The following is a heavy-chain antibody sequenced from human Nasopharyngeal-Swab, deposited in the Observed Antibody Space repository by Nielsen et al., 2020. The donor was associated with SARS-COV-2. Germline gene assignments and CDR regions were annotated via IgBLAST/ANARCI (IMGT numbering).Heavy chain of an antibody. CDR1: GYTFINYG. Sequence: ASVKVSCKDSGYTFINYGITWVRQAPGQGLEWMGWSSAYNSNTNYAQKFQGRVTMTTDTSTNTAYMELRSLRSDDTAVYYCARKRGEQWLSQFDYWGQGTLVTVSS. V-gene: IGHV1-18*01. CDR3: ARKRGEQWLSQFDY. CDR2: SSAYNSNT. J-gene: IGHJ4*02. D-gene: IGHD6-19*01.